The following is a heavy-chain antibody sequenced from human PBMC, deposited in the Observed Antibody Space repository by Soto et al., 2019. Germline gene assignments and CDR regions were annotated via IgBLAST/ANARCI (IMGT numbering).Heavy chain of an antibody. D-gene: IGHD3-10*01. CDR2: ISGSGGST. V-gene: IGHV3-23*01. CDR1: GFTFSSYA. Sequence: GGSLRLSCAASGFTFSSYAMSWVRQAPGKGLEWVSAISGSGGSTYYADSVKGRFTISRDNSKNTLYLQMNSLRAEDTAVYYCAKASSSYYYGSGSSPYFDYWGQGTLVTVSS. J-gene: IGHJ4*02. CDR3: AKASSSYYYGSGSSPYFDY.